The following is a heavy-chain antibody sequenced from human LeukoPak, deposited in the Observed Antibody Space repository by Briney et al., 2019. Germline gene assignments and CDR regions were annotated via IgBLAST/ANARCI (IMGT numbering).Heavy chain of an antibody. CDR2: IYSGGST. CDR1: GFTVSSNY. J-gene: IGHJ4*02. D-gene: IGHD3-16*01. Sequence: PGGSLRLSCAASGFTVSSNYMSWVRQAPGKGLEWVSVIYSGGSTYYADSVKGRFTISRDNSKNTLYLQMNSLRAEDTAVYYCARDPFTFGGLMPFDYWGQGTLVTVSS. V-gene: IGHV3-66*01. CDR3: ARDPFTFGGLMPFDY.